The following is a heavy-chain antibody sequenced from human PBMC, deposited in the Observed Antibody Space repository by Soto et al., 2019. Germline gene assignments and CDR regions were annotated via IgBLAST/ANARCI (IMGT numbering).Heavy chain of an antibody. J-gene: IGHJ5*02. Sequence: QVQLQESGPGLVKPLGTLSLTCAVSGGSISSRNWWSWVRQPPGKGLEWIGEIHHSGSANYNPSLKSRVTISLDKSKNQISLKLNSVTAADTAVYYCAANGDYAGRWFDPWGQGTLVTVSS. D-gene: IGHD4-17*01. CDR3: AANGDYAGRWFDP. CDR2: IHHSGSA. CDR1: GGSISSRNW. V-gene: IGHV4-4*02.